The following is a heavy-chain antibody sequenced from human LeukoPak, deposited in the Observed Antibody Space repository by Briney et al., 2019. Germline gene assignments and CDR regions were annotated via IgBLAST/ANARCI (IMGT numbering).Heavy chain of an antibody. D-gene: IGHD5-12*01. CDR1: GFTFSDYY. V-gene: IGHV3-11*05. Sequence: PGGSLRLSCAASGFTFSDYYMSWIRQAPGKGLEWVSYFSSRSSYTNYADSVKGRFTVSGDNTKNSLYLQMKSLRAEDTVVYYCARVVGWLNAEYFQHWGQGTLVTVSS. J-gene: IGHJ1*01. CDR3: ARVVGWLNAEYFQH. CDR2: FSSRSSYT.